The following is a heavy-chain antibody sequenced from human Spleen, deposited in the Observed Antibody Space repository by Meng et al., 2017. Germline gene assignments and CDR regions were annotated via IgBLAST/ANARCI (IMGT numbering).Heavy chain of an antibody. J-gene: IGHJ4*02. CDR3: ARDRRYSSSWYAGNEY. Sequence: GESLKISCAASGFAFDDYGMSWVRQVPGKGLEWVSGISWNGGSTGYADSVKGRFTISRDNAKDSLYLQMNSLRAEDTALYYCARDRRYSSSWYAGNEYWGQGTLVTVSS. V-gene: IGHV3-20*04. CDR2: ISWNGGST. CDR1: GFAFDDYG. D-gene: IGHD6-13*01.